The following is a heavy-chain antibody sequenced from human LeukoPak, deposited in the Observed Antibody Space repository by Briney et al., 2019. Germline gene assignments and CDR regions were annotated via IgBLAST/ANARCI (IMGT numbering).Heavy chain of an antibody. CDR3: ARGLGSPIAYCGGDCYSGDY. D-gene: IGHD2-21*02. CDR1: GYTFTSYG. V-gene: IGHV1-18*01. Sequence: ASVKVSCKASGYTFTSYGISWVRQAPGQGLEWMGWISAYNGNTNYAQKLQGRVTMTTDTSTSTAYMELRSLRSDDTAVYYCARGLGSPIAYCGGDCYSGDYWGQGTLVTVSS. CDR2: ISAYNGNT. J-gene: IGHJ4*02.